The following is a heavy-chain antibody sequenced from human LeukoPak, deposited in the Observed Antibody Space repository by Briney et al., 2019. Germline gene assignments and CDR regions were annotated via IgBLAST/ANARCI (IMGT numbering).Heavy chain of an antibody. Sequence: PSETLSLTCTVSGGSISSGSYYWSWIRQPAGKGLEWIGRIYTSGGTNYNPSLKSRVTISGDTSKNQFSLKLSSVTAADTAVYYCARDGSYYDSGSYYGWFDPWGQGTLVTVSS. CDR2: IYTSGGT. D-gene: IGHD3-10*01. V-gene: IGHV4-61*02. CDR1: GGSISSGSYY. J-gene: IGHJ5*02. CDR3: ARDGSYYDSGSYYGWFDP.